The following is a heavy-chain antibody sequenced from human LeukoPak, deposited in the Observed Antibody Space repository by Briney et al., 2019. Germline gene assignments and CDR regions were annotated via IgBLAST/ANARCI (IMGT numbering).Heavy chain of an antibody. V-gene: IGHV4-34*01. Sequence: SETLSLTCAVYGGSFSGYYWSWIRQPPGKGLEWIGEINHSGSTNYNPSLKSRVTISVDTSKDQFSLKLSSVTAADTAVYYCARGRGYYYDSSGYRFDYWGQGTLVTVSS. CDR1: GGSFSGYY. J-gene: IGHJ4*02. CDR3: ARGRGYYYDSSGYRFDY. CDR2: INHSGST. D-gene: IGHD3-22*01.